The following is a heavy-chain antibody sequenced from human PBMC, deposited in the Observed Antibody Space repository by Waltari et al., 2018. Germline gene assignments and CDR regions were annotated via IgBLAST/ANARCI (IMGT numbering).Heavy chain of an antibody. V-gene: IGHV1-69*05. CDR3: ATVTTSGSWYDY. Sequence: QVQLVQSGAEVKKPGSSVKVSCKASVATFSSYVITWVRQAPGQGLEWMGGIIPVLGKTNYAQKFQGRGTISTDVSTTTAYIDLSRLRSDDTAVYYCATVTTSGSWYDYWGQGTLVTVSS. CDR2: IIPVLGKT. CDR1: VATFSSYV. D-gene: IGHD6-13*01. J-gene: IGHJ4*02.